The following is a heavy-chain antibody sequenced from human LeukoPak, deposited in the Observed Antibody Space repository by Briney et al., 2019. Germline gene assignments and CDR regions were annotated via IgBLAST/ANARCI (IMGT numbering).Heavy chain of an antibody. D-gene: IGHD3-22*01. CDR3: ARKQYPYYDDSRGPLDL. V-gene: IGHV4-4*07. Sequence: SETLSLTCTVSGGSISSHDWTWIRQPAGKGLEWIGEIYRDGSTNYNPSLKSRLTLAVDKFKNYFSLKLNFMTAADTAVYYCARKQYPYYDDSRGPLDLWGQGTLVTVSS. CDR2: IYRDGST. J-gene: IGHJ5*02. CDR1: GGSISSHD.